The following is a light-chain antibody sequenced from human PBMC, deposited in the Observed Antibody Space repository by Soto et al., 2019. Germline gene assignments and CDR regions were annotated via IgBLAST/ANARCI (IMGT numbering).Light chain of an antibody. CDR2: EVS. CDR1: SSDVGGYDF. J-gene: IGLJ1*01. V-gene: IGLV2-8*01. CDR3: YLYAGSNNYV. Sequence: QSALTQPPSASGSPGQSVTISCSGSSSDVGGYDFVSWYQQHPGKAPKLMIYEVSMRPSGVPDRFSGSKSGNTASLTVSGLQAEDEADYYCYLYAGSNNYVFGTGTKVTVL.